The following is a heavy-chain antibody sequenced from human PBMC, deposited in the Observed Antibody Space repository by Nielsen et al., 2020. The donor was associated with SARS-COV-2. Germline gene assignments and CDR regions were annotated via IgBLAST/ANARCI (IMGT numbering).Heavy chain of an antibody. CDR1: GFTFSSYG. D-gene: IGHD2-2*02. Sequence: GGSLRLSCAASGFTFSSYGMHWVRQAPGKGLEWVAVIWYDGSNKYYADSVKGRFTISRDNSKNTLYLQMNSLRAEDTAVYYCARRGGGYCSSTSCYTAYHYYYMDVWGKGTTVTVSS. CDR2: IWYDGSNK. V-gene: IGHV3-33*01. J-gene: IGHJ6*03. CDR3: ARRGGGYCSSTSCYTAYHYYYMDV.